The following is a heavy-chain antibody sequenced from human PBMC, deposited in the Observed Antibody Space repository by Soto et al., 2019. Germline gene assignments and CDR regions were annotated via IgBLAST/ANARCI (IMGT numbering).Heavy chain of an antibody. J-gene: IGHJ4*02. CDR3: ARGQRGYFDY. V-gene: IGHV4-34*01. CDR2: INHSGST. CDR1: GGSFSGYY. Sequence: QVQLQQWGAGLLKPSETLSLTCAVYGGSFSGYYWSWIRQPPGKGLEWIGEINHSGSTNYNPSLKSRVTISVDTSKNQLSLKLSSVTAADTAVYYCARGQRGYFDYWGQGTLVTVSS. D-gene: IGHD6-25*01.